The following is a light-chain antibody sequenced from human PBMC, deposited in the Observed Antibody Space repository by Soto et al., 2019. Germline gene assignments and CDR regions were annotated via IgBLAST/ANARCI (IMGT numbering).Light chain of an antibody. Sequence: DIVLTQSPAALSLSPGERATLSCRASQSVSSYLAWYQQKPGQAPRLLIYDASNRATGIPARFSGSGSGTDFTLTISSLQPEDFATYYCQQSYSTPPTFGQGTKVDIK. CDR1: QSVSSY. CDR2: DAS. J-gene: IGKJ1*01. V-gene: IGKV3-11*01. CDR3: QQSYSTPPT.